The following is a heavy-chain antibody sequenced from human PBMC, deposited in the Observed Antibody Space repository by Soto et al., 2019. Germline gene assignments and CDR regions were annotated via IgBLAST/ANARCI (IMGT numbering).Heavy chain of an antibody. CDR1: GGSISSGDYY. Sequence: QVQLQESGPGLVKPSQTLSLTCTVSGGSISSGDYYWSWIRQPPGKGLEWIGYIYYSGSTYYNPSIKRRVTLSVDTSKNQFSLKLSSVTAADTAVYYCASCVDTAMLDYWGQGTLVTVSS. J-gene: IGHJ4*02. CDR2: IYYSGST. CDR3: ASCVDTAMLDY. V-gene: IGHV4-30-4*01. D-gene: IGHD5-18*01.